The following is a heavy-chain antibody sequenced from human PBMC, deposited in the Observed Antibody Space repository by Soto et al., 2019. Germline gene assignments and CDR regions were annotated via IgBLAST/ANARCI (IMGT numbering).Heavy chain of an antibody. V-gene: IGHV3-30*18. Sequence: GGSLRLSCVASGFTFSTYGMHWVRQAPGKGLEWVAVISYDGGNKYYGDSVKGRFTISRDNPKNTLYLQMNSLRPEDTAVYYCAKVAGYCSSTTCSRDYYHYCGLAVWGQGTTVTVS. CDR2: ISYDGGNK. CDR3: AKVAGYCSSTTCSRDYYHYCGLAV. D-gene: IGHD2-2*01. CDR1: GFTFSTYG. J-gene: IGHJ6*02.